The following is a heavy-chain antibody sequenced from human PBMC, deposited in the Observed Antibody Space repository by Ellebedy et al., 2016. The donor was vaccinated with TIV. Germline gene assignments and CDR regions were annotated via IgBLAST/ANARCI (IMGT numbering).Heavy chain of an antibody. CDR1: GFAFSTYW. D-gene: IGHD6-13*01. Sequence: GESLKISCAASGFAFSTYWMTWVRQAPGKGLEWVANIKHDGSEEYYVDSLKGRFTISRDNAKKSLYLQMSRLRADDTAVYYCARAGTAAGTITDYWGQGTQVTVSS. CDR2: IKHDGSEE. J-gene: IGHJ4*02. V-gene: IGHV3-7*03. CDR3: ARAGTAAGTITDY.